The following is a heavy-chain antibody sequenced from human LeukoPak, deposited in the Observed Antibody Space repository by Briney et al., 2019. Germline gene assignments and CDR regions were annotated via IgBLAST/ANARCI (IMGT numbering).Heavy chain of an antibody. Sequence: PGGSLRLSCAASGFTFSSYAMSWVRQAPGKGLEWVSAISGSGGSTYYADSVKGRFTISRDNSKNTLYLQMNSLRAEDTAVYYCARVVGPYRWFGELGEAFDIWGQGTMVTVSS. J-gene: IGHJ3*02. CDR1: GFTFSSYA. V-gene: IGHV3-23*01. CDR3: ARVVGPYRWFGELGEAFDI. CDR2: ISGSGGST. D-gene: IGHD3-10*01.